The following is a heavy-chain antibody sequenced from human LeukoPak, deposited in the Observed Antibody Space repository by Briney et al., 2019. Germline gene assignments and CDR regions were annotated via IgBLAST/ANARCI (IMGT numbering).Heavy chain of an antibody. CDR3: ARSFPSSDFDY. CDR1: GYTFTNNV. D-gene: IGHD6-25*01. J-gene: IGHJ4*02. Sequence: ASVKVSCKASGYTFTNNVMNWVRQAPGQGLEWMGWINTNTGNPTYAQDFTGRFVFSLDTSVSTAYLQISSLKAEDTAVYYCARSFPSSDFDYWGQGTLVTVSS. CDR2: INTNTGNP. V-gene: IGHV7-4-1*02.